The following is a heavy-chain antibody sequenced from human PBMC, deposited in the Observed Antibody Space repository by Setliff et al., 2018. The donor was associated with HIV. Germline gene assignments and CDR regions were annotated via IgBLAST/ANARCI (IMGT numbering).Heavy chain of an antibody. CDR2: IYYSGSA. J-gene: IGHJ4*02. D-gene: IGHD3-3*01. CDR3: ARATVAILGVVTAILHYFDY. CDR1: GGSISSSSYY. Sequence: PSETLSLTCTVSGGSISSSSYYWGWIRQPPGKGLEWLGSIYYSGSAYYNPSLKSRVTISVDTSKNQFSLKLSSVTAADTAVYYCARATVAILGVVTAILHYFDYWGQGTLVTVSS. V-gene: IGHV4-39*07.